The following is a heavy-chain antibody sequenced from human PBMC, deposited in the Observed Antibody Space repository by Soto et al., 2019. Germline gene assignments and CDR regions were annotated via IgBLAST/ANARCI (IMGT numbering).Heavy chain of an antibody. D-gene: IGHD6-13*01. Sequence: PGGSLRLSCSASGFTFSSYAMHWVRQAPGKGLEYVSAISSNGGSTYYADSVKGRFTISGDNSKNTLYLQMSSLRAEDTAVYYCVKDRGGQLVRDDAFDIWGQGTMVTVSS. CDR1: GFTFSSYA. J-gene: IGHJ3*02. CDR3: VKDRGGQLVRDDAFDI. V-gene: IGHV3-64D*08. CDR2: ISSNGGST.